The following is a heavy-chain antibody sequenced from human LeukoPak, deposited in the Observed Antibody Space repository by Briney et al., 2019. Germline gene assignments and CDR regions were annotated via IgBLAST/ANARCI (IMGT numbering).Heavy chain of an antibody. CDR1: GASISSGGYY. CDR2: IYYNGNT. D-gene: IGHD1-1*01. J-gene: IGHJ4*02. CDR3: LRHTAATTLDY. Sequence: SQTLSLTCIVSGASISSGGYYWSWIRQHPGKGLEWIGDIYYNGNTDYNPSLKSRVTISIDTSKNHFSLRLSPVTAADTAVYYCLRHTAATTLDYWGQGTLVTVSS. V-gene: IGHV4-31*02.